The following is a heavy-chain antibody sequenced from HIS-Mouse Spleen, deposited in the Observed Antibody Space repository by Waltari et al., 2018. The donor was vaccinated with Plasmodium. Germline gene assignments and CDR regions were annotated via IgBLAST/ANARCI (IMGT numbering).Heavy chain of an antibody. J-gene: IGHJ4*02. V-gene: IGHV2-70*15. CDR1: GFSLSTSGMC. CDR2: LDWDDDK. CDR3: ARHKKRGQLVRGYFDY. D-gene: IGHD6-6*01. Sequence: QVTLRESGPALVKPTQTLTLTCPFSGFSLSTSGMCVSWIRQPPGKALEWLARLDWDDDKYYSTALKTRLTISKDTSKNQVVLTMTNMDPVDTATYYCARHKKRGQLVRGYFDYWGQGTLVTVSS.